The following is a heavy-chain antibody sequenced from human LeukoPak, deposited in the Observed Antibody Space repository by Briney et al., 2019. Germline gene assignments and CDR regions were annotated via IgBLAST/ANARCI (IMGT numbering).Heavy chain of an antibody. Sequence: GGSLRLSCAASGFTFSSYAMHWVRQAPGKGLEYVSAISSNGGSTYYANSVKGRFTISRDKAKNSLYLQMNSLRAEDTALYYCAREGGSGSVGKNYYYYYMDVWGKGTTVTVSS. J-gene: IGHJ6*03. CDR2: ISSNGGST. D-gene: IGHD3-10*01. CDR1: GFTFSSYA. V-gene: IGHV3-64*01. CDR3: AREGGSGSVGKNYYYYYMDV.